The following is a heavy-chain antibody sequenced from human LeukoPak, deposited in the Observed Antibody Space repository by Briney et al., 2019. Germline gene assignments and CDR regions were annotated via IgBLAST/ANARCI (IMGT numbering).Heavy chain of an antibody. Sequence: ASVKVSCKASGYTFTSYGISWVRQAPGQGLEWMGWISAYNGNTNYAQKLQGRVTMTTDTSTSTAYMELRNPRSDDTAVYYCARDHDGSGPPLFKGDAFDIWGQGTMVTVSS. J-gene: IGHJ3*02. V-gene: IGHV1-18*04. CDR3: ARDHDGSGPPLFKGDAFDI. CDR2: ISAYNGNT. D-gene: IGHD3-10*01. CDR1: GYTFTSYG.